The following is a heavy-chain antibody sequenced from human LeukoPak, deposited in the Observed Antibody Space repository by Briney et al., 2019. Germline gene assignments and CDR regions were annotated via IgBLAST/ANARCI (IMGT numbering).Heavy chain of an antibody. D-gene: IGHD3-3*02. Sequence: GGSLRLSCAASGFTFSSYGMHWVRQAPGKGLEWVAVISYDGSNKYYADSVKGRFTISRDNSKNTLYLQINSLRAEDTAVYYCAKSIFGVEPRGYFDSWGLGTLVTVSS. J-gene: IGHJ4*02. CDR1: GFTFSSYG. CDR3: AKSIFGVEPRGYFDS. CDR2: ISYDGSNK. V-gene: IGHV3-30*18.